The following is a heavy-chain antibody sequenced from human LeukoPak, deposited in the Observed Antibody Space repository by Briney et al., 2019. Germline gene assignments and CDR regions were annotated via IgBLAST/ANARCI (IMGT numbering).Heavy chain of an antibody. J-gene: IGHJ4*02. CDR3: TRRPYFDY. CDR2: ISAYNGNT. Sequence: GASVKVSCKASGYTFTSCGISWVRQAPGQGLEWMGWISAYNGNTNYAQHLQDRVTMTTDTSTSTAYMELRSLTSDDTATYYCTRRPYFDYWGQGTLVTVSS. CDR1: GYTFTSCG. V-gene: IGHV1-18*01.